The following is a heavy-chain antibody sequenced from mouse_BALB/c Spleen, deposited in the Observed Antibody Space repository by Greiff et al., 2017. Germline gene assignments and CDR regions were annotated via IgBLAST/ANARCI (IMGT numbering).Heavy chain of an antibody. J-gene: IGHJ3*01. V-gene: IGHV3-6*02. CDR2: ISYDGSN. Sequence: EVKLMESGPGLVKPSQSLSLTCSVTGYSITSGYYWNWIRQFPGNKLEWMGYISYDGSNNYNPSLKNRISITRDTSKNQFFLKLNSVTTEDTATYYCARGGDYSAWLAYWGQGTLVTVSA. D-gene: IGHD1-1*01. CDR3: ARGGDYSAWLAY. CDR1: GYSITSGYY.